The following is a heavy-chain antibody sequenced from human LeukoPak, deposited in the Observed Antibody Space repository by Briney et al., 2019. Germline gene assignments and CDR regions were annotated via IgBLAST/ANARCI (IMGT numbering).Heavy chain of an antibody. CDR1: GFTFSNYG. J-gene: IGHJ4*02. V-gene: IGHV3-30*18. CDR3: AKGWTTVDY. D-gene: IGHD4-11*01. CDR2: LSYGGSNK. Sequence: GGSLRLSCAASGFTFSNYGMQWVRQAPGRGLEWVAALSYGGSNKYYTDSVKGRFTISRDNSKNTLYLHMDSLRAEDTAVYYCAKGWTTVDYWGQGTRSPSPQ.